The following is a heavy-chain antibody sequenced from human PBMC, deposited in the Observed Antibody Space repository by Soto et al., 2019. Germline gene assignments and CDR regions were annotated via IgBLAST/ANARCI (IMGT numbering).Heavy chain of an antibody. D-gene: IGHD1-1*01. J-gene: IGHJ5*02. CDR3: VSWGTSTSNP. CDR2: TKPDGSEK. Sequence: PVGSLIHSCAASGFTFNTHGMSWVRQAPGKGLEWVAHTKPDGSEKYYVDSARGRFTISRDNARNSLYLQMNSLRADDTALYYCVSWGTSTSNPRGQGTLVTVSS. CDR1: GFTFNTHG. V-gene: IGHV3-7*01.